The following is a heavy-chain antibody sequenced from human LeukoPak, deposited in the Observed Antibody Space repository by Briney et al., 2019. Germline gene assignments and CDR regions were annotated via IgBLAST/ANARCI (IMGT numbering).Heavy chain of an antibody. CDR3: ATKTLYYYDSSGYLD. V-gene: IGHV4-34*01. Sequence: SETLSLTCAVYGGSFSGYYWSWIRQPPGKGLEWIGEINHSGSTNYNPSLKSRVTISVDTSKNQFSLKLSSVTAADTAVYYCATKTLYYYDSSGYLDWGQGTLVTVSS. CDR1: GGSFSGYY. D-gene: IGHD3-22*01. CDR2: INHSGST. J-gene: IGHJ4*02.